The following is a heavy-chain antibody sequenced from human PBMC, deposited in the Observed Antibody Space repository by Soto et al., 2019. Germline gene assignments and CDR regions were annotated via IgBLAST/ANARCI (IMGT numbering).Heavy chain of an antibody. CDR3: ARVTRLGGDYCGMDV. CDR1: GYTFTSYG. CDR2: ISTSNGNT. J-gene: IGHJ6*02. Sequence: QVQLVQSGAEVKKPGASVKVSCKASGYTFTSYGITWVRQAPGQGLERMGWISTSNGNTNYAQRFQGRGTMTTDASKSTAYMELRSLRSDDTAKYYCARVTRLGGDYCGMDVWGQGTTVTVSS. D-gene: IGHD2-15*01. V-gene: IGHV1-18*04.